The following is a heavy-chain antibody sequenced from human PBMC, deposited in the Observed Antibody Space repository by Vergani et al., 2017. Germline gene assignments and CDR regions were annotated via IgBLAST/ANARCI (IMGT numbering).Heavy chain of an antibody. D-gene: IGHD1-1*01. Sequence: QVQLVQSGAELKKPGASVSVSCKGSSHTFQTYGISWVRQAPGKGLEWMAWIRHYTGHTIYAQKFQDRVTMTADTSTNTAYMELRSLRSDDTAVYFCARVAPSNSEVTPTAFDVWGLGTMVTVSS. CDR3: ARVAPSNSEVTPTAFDV. J-gene: IGHJ3*01. CDR2: IRHYTGHT. V-gene: IGHV1-18*01. CDR1: SHTFQTYG.